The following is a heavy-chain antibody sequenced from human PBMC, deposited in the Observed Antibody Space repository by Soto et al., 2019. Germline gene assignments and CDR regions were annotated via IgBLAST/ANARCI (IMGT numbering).Heavy chain of an antibody. CDR2: IYYSGYT. CDR3: ARCFSGNYPSRPEEQYYFDS. V-gene: IGHV4-59*01. J-gene: IGHJ4*02. CDR1: GDSIRSYY. Sequence: SETRSRTWTVSGDSIRSYYWSGIRQPPGKGLEWIGYIYYSGYTSYNPSLKSRVTISVDTSKNQFSLKLNSVTAADTAVYYCARCFSGNYPSRPEEQYYFDSWGQGTLVTVSS. D-gene: IGHD1-26*01.